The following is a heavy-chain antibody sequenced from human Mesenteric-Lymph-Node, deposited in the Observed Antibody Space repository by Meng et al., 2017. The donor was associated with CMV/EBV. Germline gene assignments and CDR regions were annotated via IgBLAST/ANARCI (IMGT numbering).Heavy chain of an antibody. CDR2: TYPGDSDT. CDR1: GYNFATYW. CDR3: ARMWLDRWAFDF. V-gene: IGHV5-51*01. Sequence: CKCSGYNFATYWIGWVRQRPGKGLEWMGITYPGDSDTRYRPSFQGQVTISADKSISTAYVQWSSLKASDTAIYYCARMWLDRWAFDFWGQGTLVTVSS. D-gene: IGHD6-19*01. J-gene: IGHJ4*02.